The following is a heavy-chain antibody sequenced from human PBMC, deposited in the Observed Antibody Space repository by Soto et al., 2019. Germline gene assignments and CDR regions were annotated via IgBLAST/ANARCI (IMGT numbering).Heavy chain of an antibody. Sequence: PGESLKISCKGSGYSFTSYWIGWVRQMPGKGLEWMGIIYPGDSDTRYSPSFQGQVTISADKSISTAYLQWSSLKASDTAMYYCARHSGGSSSWYWFDPWGQGTLVTVSS. CDR2: IYPGDSDT. J-gene: IGHJ5*02. V-gene: IGHV5-51*01. CDR3: ARHSGGSSSWYWFDP. D-gene: IGHD6-13*01. CDR1: GYSFTSYW.